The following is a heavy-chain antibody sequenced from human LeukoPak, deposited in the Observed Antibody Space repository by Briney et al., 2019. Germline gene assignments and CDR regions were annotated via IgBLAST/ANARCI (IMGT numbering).Heavy chain of an antibody. J-gene: IGHJ4*02. CDR3: AKDGSVGHGSGRYSY. CDR2: IRYDGSNK. V-gene: IGHV3-30*02. D-gene: IGHD3-10*01. Sequence: GGSLRLSCAASGFTFSSYGMHWVRQAPGKGLEWVAFIRYDGSNKYYADSVKGRFTISRDNSKNTLYLQMNSLRAEDTAVYYCAKDGSVGHGSGRYSYWGQGTLVTVSS. CDR1: GFTFSSYG.